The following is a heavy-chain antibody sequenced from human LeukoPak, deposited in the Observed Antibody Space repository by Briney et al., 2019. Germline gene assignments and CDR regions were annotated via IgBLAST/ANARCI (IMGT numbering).Heavy chain of an antibody. J-gene: IGHJ4*02. CDR2: IRSSGGTT. Sequence: GGSLRLSCAASGFTFSNAWMSWVRQAPGKGLEWVSYIRSSGGTTYYADSVKGRFTISRDDAKNSLYLQMNSLRAEDTAVYYCARVSRPEFFFDCWGQGTLVTVSS. D-gene: IGHD2-2*01. CDR3: ARVSRPEFFFDC. CDR1: GFTFSNAW. V-gene: IGHV3-11*04.